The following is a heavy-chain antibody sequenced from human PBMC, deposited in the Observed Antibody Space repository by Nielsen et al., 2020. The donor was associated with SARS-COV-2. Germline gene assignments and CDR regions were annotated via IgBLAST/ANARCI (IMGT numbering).Heavy chain of an antibody. Sequence: GESLKISCVASGFAFSGYWMHWVRQAPGKGLVWVSRINNIGSATTYADSVMGRFTISRDNAKNTLYLQMNSLRAEDTAVYYCVMATIIGAKTGWLGPWGQGSLVTVSS. D-gene: IGHD5-12*01. CDR1: GFAFSGYW. CDR2: INNIGSAT. V-gene: IGHV3-74*03. J-gene: IGHJ5*02. CDR3: VMATIIGAKTGWLGP.